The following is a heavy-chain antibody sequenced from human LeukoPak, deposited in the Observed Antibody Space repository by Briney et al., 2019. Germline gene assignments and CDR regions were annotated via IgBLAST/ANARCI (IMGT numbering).Heavy chain of an antibody. J-gene: IGHJ4*02. D-gene: IGHD3-10*01. CDR2: IYHSWSN. CDR3: ARAYAVRPLIITHFDL. V-gene: IGHV4-30-2*01. Sequence: PSETLSLTCAVSGGSISSGGYSWSWIRQPPGKGLEWIGHIYHSWSNYYNPSLKSRVTISVDRSKKQFSLKLSSVTAADTAVYYCARAYAVRPLIITHFDLWGQGYLVTVSS. CDR1: GGSISSGGYS.